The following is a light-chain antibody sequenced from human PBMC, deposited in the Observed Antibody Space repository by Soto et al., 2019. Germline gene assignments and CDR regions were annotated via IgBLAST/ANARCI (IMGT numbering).Light chain of an antibody. J-gene: IGKJ4*01. CDR3: LQDNSFPLT. CDR1: QGIRND. Sequence: ALKMTQSPSSLSASVGDRVTITCRASQGIRNDLGWYQQKPGKAPNLLIYATSSLQGGVPSRFSGSVSGTDFTLTISSLQPEDFATYYCLQDNSFPLTFAGETKVDI. V-gene: IGKV1-6*01. CDR2: ATS.